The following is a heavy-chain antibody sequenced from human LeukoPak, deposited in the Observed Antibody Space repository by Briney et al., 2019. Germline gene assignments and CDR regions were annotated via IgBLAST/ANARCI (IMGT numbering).Heavy chain of an antibody. Sequence: ASVKVSCKASGYIFTLYYIHWVRQAPGQGLEWMGIINPSTGSTSYAQKFQGRVTTTRDTSTSTVYMELSSLRSDDTAVYYCARGLGAPRLPPDYWGQGTVVTVSS. CDR3: ARGLGAPRLPPDY. CDR2: INPSTGST. D-gene: IGHD3-9*01. V-gene: IGHV1-46*01. J-gene: IGHJ4*02. CDR1: GYIFTLYY.